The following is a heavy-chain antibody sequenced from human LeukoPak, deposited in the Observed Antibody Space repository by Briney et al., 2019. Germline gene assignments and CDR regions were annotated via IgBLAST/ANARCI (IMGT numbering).Heavy chain of an antibody. CDR3: AKDESVIYYFGMDV. CDR2: IKQDGSEK. D-gene: IGHD3-16*02. CDR1: GFTFSSYW. Sequence: GGSLRLSCAASGFTFSSYWMSWVRQAPGKGLEWVANIKQDGSEKYYADSVKGRFTISRDNSKNTLFLQMNSLRAEDTAVYYCAKDESVIYYFGMDVWGQGTTVTVSS. V-gene: IGHV3-7*01. J-gene: IGHJ6*02.